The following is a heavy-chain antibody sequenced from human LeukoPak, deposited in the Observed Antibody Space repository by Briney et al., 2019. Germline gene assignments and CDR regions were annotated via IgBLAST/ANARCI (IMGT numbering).Heavy chain of an antibody. D-gene: IGHD4-17*01. V-gene: IGHV3-7*01. CDR1: GFSFNSDW. CDR2: IKHDESEK. CDR3: ARLGARQMLEY. Sequence: PGGSLRLSCAASGFSFNSDWMDWVRQAPGKGLEWVANIKHDESEKNYLDSVKGRFTISRDNAQNSLYLQMNSLRAEDTAVYYCARLGARQMLEYWGQGTLVTVSS. J-gene: IGHJ4*02.